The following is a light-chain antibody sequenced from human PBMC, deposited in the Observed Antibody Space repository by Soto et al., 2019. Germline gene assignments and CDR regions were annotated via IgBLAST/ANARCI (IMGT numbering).Light chain of an antibody. Sequence: QSALTQPASVSGSPGQSITISCTGTSSDVGGYNYVSWYQQHPGKAPKLMMYEVSNRPSGVSNRFSGSKSGNTASLTISGLQAEDEADYYCSSYTSSSTHYVFGTGTKLTVL. CDR1: SSDVGGYNY. V-gene: IGLV2-14*01. CDR2: EVS. CDR3: SSYTSSSTHYV. J-gene: IGLJ1*01.